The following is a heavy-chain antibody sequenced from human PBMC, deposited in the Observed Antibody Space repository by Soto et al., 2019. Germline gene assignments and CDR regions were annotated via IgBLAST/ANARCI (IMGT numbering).Heavy chain of an antibody. CDR3: GRESPPADY. Sequence: ASVKGSCKASGYTFTSYGISWVRQAPGQGLEWMGWISAYNGNTKYAQKLQGRVTLTTDTSTSTAYMELRSLRSDDTAVYYCGRESPPADYWGQGTLVTVSS. V-gene: IGHV1-18*01. CDR2: ISAYNGNT. J-gene: IGHJ4*02. CDR1: GYTFTSYG.